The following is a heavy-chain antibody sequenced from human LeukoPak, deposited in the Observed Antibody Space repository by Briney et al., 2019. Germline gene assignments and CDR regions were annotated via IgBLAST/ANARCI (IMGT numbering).Heavy chain of an antibody. J-gene: IGHJ3*02. CDR3: ARRSSGWYSSRTFDI. Sequence: ALVKVSCKASGYTFTSYDINWVRQATGQGLEWMGWMNPNSGNTGYAQKFQGRVTITRNTSISTAYMELSSLRSEDTAVYYCARRSSGWYSSRTFDIWGQGTMVTVSS. CDR2: MNPNSGNT. CDR1: GYTFTSYD. D-gene: IGHD6-19*01. V-gene: IGHV1-8*03.